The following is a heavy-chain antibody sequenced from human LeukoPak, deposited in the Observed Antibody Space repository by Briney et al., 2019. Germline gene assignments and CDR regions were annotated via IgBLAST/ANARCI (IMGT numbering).Heavy chain of an antibody. CDR2: ITNGGSTI. J-gene: IGHJ4*02. CDR1: GFTFSDCN. Sequence: PGGSLRLSCAASGFTFSDCNMNWVRQAPGKGLEWVSYITNGGSTIHHADSVKGRFTISRDNSKNTLYLQMNSLRTEDTAVYYCARLPNYWGQGTLVTVSS. V-gene: IGHV3-48*01. CDR3: ARLPNY.